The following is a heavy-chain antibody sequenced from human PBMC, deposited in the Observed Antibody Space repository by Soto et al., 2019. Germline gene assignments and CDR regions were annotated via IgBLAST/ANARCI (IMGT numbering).Heavy chain of an antibody. CDR2: IGDAGVRT. V-gene: IGHV3-23*01. J-gene: IGHJ2*01. D-gene: IGHD6-19*01. Sequence: GGSLRLSCAASGFTFSNFAMSWVRQTPGKGLEWVSSIGDAGVRTHYADSVRGRFTISRDNSKDTLYLQMNSLGAEDTAVYYCARIPQIAVAGTRFGYFDLWGQGTTVTVSS. CDR3: ARIPQIAVAGTRFGYFDL. CDR1: GFTFSNFA.